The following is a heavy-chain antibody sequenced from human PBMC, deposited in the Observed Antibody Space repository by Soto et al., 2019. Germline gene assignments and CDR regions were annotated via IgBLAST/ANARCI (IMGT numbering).Heavy chain of an antibody. CDR1: GFTFSSHG. CDR2: IWYDGSNK. J-gene: IGHJ6*02. D-gene: IGHD3-3*01. Sequence: GGSLRLSCAASGFTFSSHGMHWARQAPGKGLEWVAVIWYDGSNKYYADSVKGRFTISRDNSKNTLYLQMNSLRAEDTAVYYCARGLRITIFGVVIPDTYYYYGMDVWGQGTTVTVSS. V-gene: IGHV3-33*01. CDR3: ARGLRITIFGVVIPDTYYYYGMDV.